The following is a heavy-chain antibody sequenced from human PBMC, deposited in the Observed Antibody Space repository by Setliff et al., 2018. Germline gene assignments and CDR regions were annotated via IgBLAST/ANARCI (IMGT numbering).Heavy chain of an antibody. D-gene: IGHD7-27*01. J-gene: IGHJ4*02. CDR2: IYYRGST. CDR1: GHSISSGYN. V-gene: IGHV4-38-2*01. Sequence: NPSETLSLTCAVSGHSISSGYNWGWIRQPPGKGLEWIASIYYRGSTSYNSSLKSRVSISVDTSKNQFSLNLNSVTAADTAVYYCATLTGDRGVDYWGQGRLVTVSS. CDR3: ATLTGDRGVDY.